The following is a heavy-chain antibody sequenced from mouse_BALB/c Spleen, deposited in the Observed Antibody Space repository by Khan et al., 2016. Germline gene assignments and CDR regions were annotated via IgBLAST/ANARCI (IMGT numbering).Heavy chain of an antibody. J-gene: IGHJ3*01. CDR1: GYTFTNYG. CDR2: INTNTGEP. V-gene: IGHV9-3*02. D-gene: IGHD3-2*01. Sequence: QIQLVQSGPELKKPGETVKISCKASGYTFTNYGMNWVKQAPGKGLKWMGWINTNTGEPTYAEEFKGRFAFSLETSASTASLQISNRKNEDTATYVCARRDSSGAWFAYWGQGTLVTVSA. CDR3: ARRDSSGAWFAY.